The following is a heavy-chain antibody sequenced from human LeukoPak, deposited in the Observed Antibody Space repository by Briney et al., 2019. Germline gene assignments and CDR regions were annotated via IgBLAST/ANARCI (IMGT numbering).Heavy chain of an antibody. D-gene: IGHD3-22*01. CDR3: ARSVVMYFDY. V-gene: IGHV1-69*13. Sequence: ASVKVSCKASGYTFTSYGISWVRQAPGQGLEWMGGIIPIFGTANYAQKFQGRVTITADGSTSTAYMELSSLRSEDTAVYYCARSVVMYFDYWGQGTLVTVSS. J-gene: IGHJ4*02. CDR2: IIPIFGTA. CDR1: GYTFTSYG.